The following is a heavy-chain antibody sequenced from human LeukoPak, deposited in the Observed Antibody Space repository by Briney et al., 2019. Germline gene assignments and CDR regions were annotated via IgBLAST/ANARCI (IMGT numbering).Heavy chain of an antibody. CDR3: AKDFSADTRTPFYYGLDV. CDR1: EFSFRTYA. CDR2: ISVDDQGST. D-gene: IGHD2-2*01. Sequence: PGGSLRLSCTTSEFSFRTYAMTWVRQAPGKGLEWVSTISVDDQGSTYYTDSVKGRFTISRDTSQNTLSLQMNSLRGEDTAVYYCAKDFSADTRTPFYYGLDVWGQGTTVTVSS. V-gene: IGHV3-23*01. J-gene: IGHJ6*02.